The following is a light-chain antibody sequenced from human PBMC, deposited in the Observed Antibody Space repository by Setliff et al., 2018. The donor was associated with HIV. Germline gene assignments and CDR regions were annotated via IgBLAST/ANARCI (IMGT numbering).Light chain of an antibody. CDR3: ASYANSDVFI. V-gene: IGLV2-14*03. CDR2: DVT. CDR1: SSDIGAFDF. Sequence: QSVLTQPASVSGSPGQSITVSCTGTSSDIGAFDFVSWYRQHPGKAPELMIYDVTNRPSGVSHRFSGSKSGNTASLTISGLQAEDEADYYCASYANSDVFIFGSGTKATVL. J-gene: IGLJ1*01.